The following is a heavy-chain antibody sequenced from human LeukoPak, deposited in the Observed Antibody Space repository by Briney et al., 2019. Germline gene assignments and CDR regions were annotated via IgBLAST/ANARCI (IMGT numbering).Heavy chain of an antibody. CDR1: GGSFSGYY. Sequence: SETLSLTCAVYGGSFSGYYWSWIRQPPGEGLEWIGEINHSGSTNYNPSLKSRVTISVDTSKNQFSLKLSSVTAADTAVYYCAGRYYYDSSGSHYFDYWGQGTLVTVSS. V-gene: IGHV4-34*01. CDR3: AGRYYYDSSGSHYFDY. J-gene: IGHJ4*02. CDR2: INHSGST. D-gene: IGHD3-22*01.